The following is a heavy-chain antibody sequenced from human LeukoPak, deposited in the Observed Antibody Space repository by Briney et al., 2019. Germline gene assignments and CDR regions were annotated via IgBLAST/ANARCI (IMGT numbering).Heavy chain of an antibody. CDR3: ARDVRPLDY. J-gene: IGHJ4*02. CDR1: GFTFSTSW. Sequence: GGSLRLSCAASGFTFSTSWMSWVRQAPGKGLEWVANIKEDGTEIYYMDSVKGRFTISRDNAKNSLYLQMNSLRAEDTAVYYCARDVRPLDYWGQGTLVTVSS. CDR2: IKEDGTEI. V-gene: IGHV3-7*01.